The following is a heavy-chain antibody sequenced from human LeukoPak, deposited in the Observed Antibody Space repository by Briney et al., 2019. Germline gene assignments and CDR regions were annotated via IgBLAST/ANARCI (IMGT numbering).Heavy chain of an antibody. D-gene: IGHD2-15*01. J-gene: IGHJ4*02. Sequence: GGSLRLSCAASGLTFRTYAMSWIRQAPGKGLEWVSYISSSGSTIYYADSVKGRFTISRDNAKNSLYLQMNSLRAEDTAVYYCARSICSGGSCYPYFDYWGQGTLVTVSS. CDR2: ISSSGSTI. V-gene: IGHV3-11*04. CDR3: ARSICSGGSCYPYFDY. CDR1: GLTFRTYA.